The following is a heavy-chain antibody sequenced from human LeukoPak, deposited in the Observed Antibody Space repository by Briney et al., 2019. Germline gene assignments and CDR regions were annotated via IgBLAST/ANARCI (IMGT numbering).Heavy chain of an antibody. D-gene: IGHD6-13*01. Sequence: PSETLSLTCTVSGGSISNHYWAWIRQPPGKGLEWIAYIFYGGNTNYNPSLKSRVTTSMDTSKNEVSLKLNSVTAADTALYYCARFIAAAGYFDYWGQGTLVTVSS. CDR1: GGSISNHY. CDR2: IFYGGNT. J-gene: IGHJ4*02. V-gene: IGHV4-59*11. CDR3: ARFIAAAGYFDY.